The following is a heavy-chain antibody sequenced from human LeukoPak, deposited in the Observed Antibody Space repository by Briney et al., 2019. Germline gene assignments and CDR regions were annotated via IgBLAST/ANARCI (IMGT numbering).Heavy chain of an antibody. D-gene: IGHD5-18*01. CDR2: IKQDGSEK. V-gene: IGHV3-7*01. CDR3: AREGYSYGDAFDY. J-gene: IGHJ4*02. Sequence: PGGSLRLSCAASGFTFSSYWMSWVRQAPGKGLEWVANIKQDGSEKYYVDSVKGRFTISRDNSKNTLYLQMNSLRAEDTAVYYCAREGYSYGDAFDYWGQGTLVTVSS. CDR1: GFTFSSYW.